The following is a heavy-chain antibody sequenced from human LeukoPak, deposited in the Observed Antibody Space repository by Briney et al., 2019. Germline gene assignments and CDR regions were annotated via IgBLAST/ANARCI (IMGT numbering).Heavy chain of an antibody. CDR3: ARPEYCSGGSCYYAFDI. CDR1: GYTFTSYD. CDR2: MNPNSGNT. Sequence: GASVKVSCKASGYTFTSYDINWVRQATGQGLEWMGWMNPNSGNTGYAQKFQGRVTMTRNTSISTAYMELSSLRSEDTAVYYCARPEYCSGGSCYYAFDIWGQGTMVTVSS. V-gene: IGHV1-8*01. J-gene: IGHJ3*02. D-gene: IGHD2-15*01.